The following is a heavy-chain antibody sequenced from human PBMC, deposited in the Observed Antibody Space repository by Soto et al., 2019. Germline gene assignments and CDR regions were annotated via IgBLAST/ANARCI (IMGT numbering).Heavy chain of an antibody. CDR2: IYHTGSS. V-gene: IGHV4-30-4*01. CDR1: GVSISSGDFY. D-gene: IGHD4-17*01. CDR3: ARDVLDHTVDYYFDF. Sequence: PSETLSLTCTVSGVSISSGDFYWSWIRQPPGKGLEWIGYIYHTGSSQYHPSLRGRVAFSMDTSKTQFSLERRSVAAADTAMYYWARDVLDHTVDYYFDFWGQGSMVTVSS. J-gene: IGHJ4*02.